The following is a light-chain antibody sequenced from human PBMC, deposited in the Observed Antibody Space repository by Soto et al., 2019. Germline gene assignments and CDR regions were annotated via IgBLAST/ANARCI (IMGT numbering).Light chain of an antibody. Sequence: QSALTQPPSASGSLGQSVTISCTGSSSDVDGYNYVSWYQQHPGKAPKVIIYDVTKRPSGVPDRFSGSKSGNAASLTVSGLQAEDEADYYCASHGGNNDVVFGGGTKVTVL. J-gene: IGLJ3*02. CDR1: SSDVDGYNY. CDR3: ASHGGNNDVV. V-gene: IGLV2-8*01. CDR2: DVT.